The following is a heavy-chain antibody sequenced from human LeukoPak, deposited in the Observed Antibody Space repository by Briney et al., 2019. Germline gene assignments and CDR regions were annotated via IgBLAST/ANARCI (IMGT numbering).Heavy chain of an antibody. CDR1: GFTVSSNF. CDR2: INSDGINT. V-gene: IGHV3-74*01. J-gene: IGHJ5*02. Sequence: GGSLRLSCAASGFTVSSNFMSWVRQAPGKGLVWVSRINSDGINTSYADSVKGRFTISRDNAKNTLNLQMNSLRAEDTAVYYCARDLGQYYDTSDNWFDPWGQGTLVTVSS. CDR3: ARDLGQYYDTSDNWFDP. D-gene: IGHD3-22*01.